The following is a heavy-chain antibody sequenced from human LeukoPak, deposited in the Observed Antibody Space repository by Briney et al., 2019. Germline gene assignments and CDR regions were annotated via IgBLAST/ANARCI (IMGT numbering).Heavy chain of an antibody. D-gene: IGHD1-26*01. V-gene: IGHV3-23*01. CDR3: AKPMSSNSGSYLDY. Sequence: PGGSLRLSCAASGFTFSSYAMSWVRQAPGKGLEWVSAISGSGGSTYYADSVKGRFTISRDNSKNTLYLQMNSLRAEDTAVYYCAKPMSSNSGSYLDYWGQGTLVTVSS. CDR1: GFTFSSYA. J-gene: IGHJ4*02. CDR2: ISGSGGST.